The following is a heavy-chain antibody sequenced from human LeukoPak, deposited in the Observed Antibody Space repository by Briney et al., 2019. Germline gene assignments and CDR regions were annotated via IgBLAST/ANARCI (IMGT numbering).Heavy chain of an antibody. CDR3: ARAIAPPPGIAAAGRIDY. D-gene: IGHD6-13*01. Sequence: SETLSLTCAVSGYSISSGYYWGWIRQPPGKGLEWIGSIYHSGSTYYNPSLKSRVTISVDTSKNQFSLKLSSVTTADTAVYYCARAIAPPPGIAAAGRIDYWGQGTLVTVSS. J-gene: IGHJ4*02. V-gene: IGHV4-38-2*01. CDR2: IYHSGST. CDR1: GYSISSGYY.